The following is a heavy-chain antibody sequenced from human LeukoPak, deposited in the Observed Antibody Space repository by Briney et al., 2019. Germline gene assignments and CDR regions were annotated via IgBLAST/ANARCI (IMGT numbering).Heavy chain of an antibody. CDR3: AKDEYYDSSGPDAFDI. CDR1: GFTFSSYA. V-gene: IGHV3-23*01. D-gene: IGHD3-22*01. CDR2: ISGSGGST. J-gene: IGHJ3*02. Sequence: GGSLRLSCAASGFTFSSYAMSWVRQAPGKGLEWASAISGSGGSTYYADSVKGRFTISRDNSKNTLYLQMNSLRAEDTAVYYCAKDEYYDSSGPDAFDIWGQGTMVTVSS.